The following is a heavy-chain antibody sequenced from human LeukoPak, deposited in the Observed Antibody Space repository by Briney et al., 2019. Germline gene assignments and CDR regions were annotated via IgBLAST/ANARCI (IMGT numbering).Heavy chain of an antibody. CDR3: AREYDFWSGPFDY. J-gene: IGHJ4*02. V-gene: IGHV1-18*04. Sequence: ASVKVSCKASGYTFTDYYINWVRQAPGQGLEWMGRINPNSGNTNYAQKLQGRVTMITDTSTSTAYMELRSLRPDDTAVYYCAREYDFWSGPFDYWGQGTLVTVSS. CDR1: GYTFTDYY. CDR2: INPNSGNT. D-gene: IGHD3-3*01.